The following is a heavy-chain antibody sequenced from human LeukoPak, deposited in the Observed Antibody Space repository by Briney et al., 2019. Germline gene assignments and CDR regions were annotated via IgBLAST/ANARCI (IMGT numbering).Heavy chain of an antibody. V-gene: IGHV3-30*02. J-gene: IGHJ3*02. D-gene: IGHD5-24*01. CDR2: IRYDGSNK. CDR1: GFAFGNYA. Sequence: GGSLRLSCATSGFAFGNYAMHWVRQAPGKGLEWVAFIRYDGSNKLYPDSVKGRFTISRDNSKNTLYMEMNSLRIEDTAVYFCAKPRDGYKLDAFDIWGQGTKVTVSS. CDR3: AKPRDGYKLDAFDI.